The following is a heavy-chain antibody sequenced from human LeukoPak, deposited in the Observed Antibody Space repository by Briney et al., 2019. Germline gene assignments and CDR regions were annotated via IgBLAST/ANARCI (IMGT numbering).Heavy chain of an antibody. CDR1: GFTFSSYW. CDR3: ARDLSRTEYYYDSSGLIFDI. Sequence: GGSLRLSCAASGFTFSSYWMSWVRQAPGKGLEWVANIKQDGSEKYYVDSVKGRFTISRDNAKNSLYLQMNSLRAEDTAVYYCARDLSRTEYYYDSSGLIFDIWGQGTMVTVSS. CDR2: IKQDGSEK. V-gene: IGHV3-7*01. J-gene: IGHJ3*02. D-gene: IGHD3-22*01.